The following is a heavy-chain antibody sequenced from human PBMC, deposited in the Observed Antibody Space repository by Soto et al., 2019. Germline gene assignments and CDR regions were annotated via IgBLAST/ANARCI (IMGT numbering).Heavy chain of an antibody. J-gene: IGHJ6*02. CDR1: GFTFSSYS. CDR3: ARDRGGYYPKHGMDV. Sequence: PGGSLRLSCAASGFTFSSYSMNWVRQAPGKGLEWVSSISSSSSYIYYADSVKGRFTISRDNAKNSLYLQMNSLRAEDTAVYYCARDRGGYYPKHGMDVWGQGTTVTVSS. CDR2: ISSSSSYI. D-gene: IGHD3-22*01. V-gene: IGHV3-21*01.